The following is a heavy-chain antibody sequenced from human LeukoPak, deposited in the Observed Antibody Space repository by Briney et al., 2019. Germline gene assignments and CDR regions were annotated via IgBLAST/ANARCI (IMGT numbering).Heavy chain of an antibody. CDR3: TVDTDYFEGLGFPRPALNDY. CDR1: GFSFDNSW. CDR2: IKSDGSEI. Sequence: PGGSLRLSCEGTGFSFDNSWMNWVRQAPGKGLEWVANIKSDGSEIYYVDSVKGRFTISRDNAKNSLYLQMNSLRVEDTAVYFCTVDTDYFEGLGFPRPALNDYWEQRSLVTVSS. V-gene: IGHV3-7*02. J-gene: IGHJ4*02. D-gene: IGHD3-22*01.